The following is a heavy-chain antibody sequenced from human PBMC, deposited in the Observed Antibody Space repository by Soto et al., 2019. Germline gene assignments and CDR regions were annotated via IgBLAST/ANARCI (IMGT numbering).Heavy chain of an antibody. D-gene: IGHD3-22*01. CDR3: AKETHLYYYDSSGYFQH. Sequence: GGSLRLSCAASGFTFSSYAMSWVRQAPGKGLEWVSAISGSGGSTYYADSVKGRFTISRDNSKNTLYLQMNSLRAEDTAVYYCAKETHLYYYDSSGYFQHWGQGTLVTVSS. CDR2: ISGSGGST. V-gene: IGHV3-23*01. J-gene: IGHJ1*01. CDR1: GFTFSSYA.